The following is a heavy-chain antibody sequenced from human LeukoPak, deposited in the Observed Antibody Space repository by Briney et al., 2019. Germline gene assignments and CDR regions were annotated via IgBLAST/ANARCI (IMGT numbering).Heavy chain of an antibody. CDR1: GYKLTNNW. CDR3: ARLGYCTGTSCGRDDLYFDY. V-gene: IGHV5-51*01. CDR2: IFPGDSDT. D-gene: IGHD2-8*02. J-gene: IGHJ4*02. Sequence: GESLKISCKISGYKLTNNWIGWVRQVPGKGLEWMGIIFPGDSDTTYSPSFQGQVTISADKSISTAYLQWSSLRASDTAMYYCARLGYCTGTSCGRDDLYFDYWGQGTLVTVSS.